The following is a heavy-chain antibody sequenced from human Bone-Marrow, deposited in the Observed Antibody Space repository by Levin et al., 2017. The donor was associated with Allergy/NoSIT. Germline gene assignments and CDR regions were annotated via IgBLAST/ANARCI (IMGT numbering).Heavy chain of an antibody. CDR1: GYSFSDFH. CDR3: ASCASRTYCFPPDF. D-gene: IGHD3-10*01. CDR2: INPKTGVT. Sequence: ASVKVSCKTSGYSFSDFHGYSFSDFHLHWVRQAPGQGLEWMGWINPKTGVTARAQKFQGRVTMTRDTSISTVYMELSSLRSDDTALYFCASCASRTYCFPPDFWGQGTLVTVSS. V-gene: IGHV1-2*02. J-gene: IGHJ4*02.